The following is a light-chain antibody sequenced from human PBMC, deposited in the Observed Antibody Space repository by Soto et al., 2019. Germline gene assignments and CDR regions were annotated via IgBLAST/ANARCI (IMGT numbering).Light chain of an antibody. CDR1: QSINNRY. CDR3: QQFGSSPGFT. Sequence: EIVLTQSPGTLSLSPGERATLSCGASQSINNRYLAWYQQKPGQAPRLLIYGASSRATGIPDRFIGSGCGTVFTLTIIRLEPEDFAVYYCQQFGSSPGFTFGPGTKVDIK. V-gene: IGKV3-20*01. CDR2: GAS. J-gene: IGKJ3*01.